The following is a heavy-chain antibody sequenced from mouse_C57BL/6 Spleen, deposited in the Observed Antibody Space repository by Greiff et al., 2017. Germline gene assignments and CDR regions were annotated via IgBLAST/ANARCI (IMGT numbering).Heavy chain of an antibody. CDR2: ISNDGSN. CDR3: ARGGTGAMGY. Sequence: EVQLQQSGPGLVKPSQSLSLTCSVTGYSITSGYYWNWIRQFPGNKLEWMGYISNDGSNNYNPSLKNRISITRDTSKNQFFLKLDSVTTEDTATYYCARGGTGAMGYWGQGTSVTVCS. CDR1: GYSITSGYY. J-gene: IGHJ4*01. V-gene: IGHV3-6*01. D-gene: IGHD3-3*01.